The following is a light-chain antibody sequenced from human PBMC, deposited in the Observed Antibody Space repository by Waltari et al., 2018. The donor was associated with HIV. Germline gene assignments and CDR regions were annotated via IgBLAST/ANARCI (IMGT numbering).Light chain of an antibody. Sequence: HSALTQPASVSGSPGQSITISCTGTIRDVDDSKFVSWYQQHPGKAPKLIIYDVNKRPSGVSFRFSGSKSGNTASLTISGLQAEDEADYYCCSYARDSIFGGGTRLTVL. CDR2: DVN. CDR1: IRDVDDSKF. V-gene: IGLV2-23*02. CDR3: CSYARDSI. J-gene: IGLJ2*01.